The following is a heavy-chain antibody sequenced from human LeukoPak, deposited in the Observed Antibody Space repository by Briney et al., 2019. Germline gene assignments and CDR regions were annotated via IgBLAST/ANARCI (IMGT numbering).Heavy chain of an antibody. CDR3: AKGDYYDFDY. J-gene: IGHJ4*02. D-gene: IGHD3-10*01. CDR2: ITSGVGIT. V-gene: IGHV3-23*01. CDR1: GFTFSNFG. Sequence: GGSLRLSCAASGFTFSNFGMNWVRQAPGKGLEWVSIITSGVGITYYADSVKGRFTISRDNSENTLYLQMNSLRAEDTAVYYCAKGDYYDFDYWGRGTLVTVSS.